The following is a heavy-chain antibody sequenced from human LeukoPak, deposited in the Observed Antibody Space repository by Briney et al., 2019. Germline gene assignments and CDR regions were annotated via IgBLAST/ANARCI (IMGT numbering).Heavy chain of an antibody. CDR2: INHSGST. V-gene: IGHV4-34*01. Sequence: SETLSLTCAVYGGSFSGYYWSWIRQPPGKGLEWIGEINHSGSTNYNPSLKSRVTISVDTSKNQFSLKLSSVTAADTAVYYWARGSIRYFDWSGPPSRFAPGGRGPLVTVSS. CDR3: ARGSIRYFDWSGPPSRFAP. J-gene: IGHJ5*02. CDR1: GGSFSGYY. D-gene: IGHD3-9*01.